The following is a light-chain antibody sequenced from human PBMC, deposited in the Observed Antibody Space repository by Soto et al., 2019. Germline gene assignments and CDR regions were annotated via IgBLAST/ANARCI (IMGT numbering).Light chain of an antibody. V-gene: IGKV1-9*01. J-gene: IGKJ1*01. CDR2: EES. CDR1: QAVPNN. Sequence: DIHLTQSPSFLSASVGDRVTITCRPSQAVPNNMAWYQQKPGKPPKLLIYEESTLGSGVPSRFSGTGSGTEFTLTISSLQPDDFATYYCQQYHSYWTFGQGTKVDIK. CDR3: QQYHSYWT.